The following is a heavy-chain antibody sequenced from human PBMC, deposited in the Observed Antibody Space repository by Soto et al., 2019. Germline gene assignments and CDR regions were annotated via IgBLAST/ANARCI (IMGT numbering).Heavy chain of an antibody. V-gene: IGHV5-51*01. J-gene: IGHJ4*02. D-gene: IGHD3-9*01. CDR1: GYTFTNYW. CDR3: ARPQYDILTGYPYCFDY. CDR2: IYPGDSDT. Sequence: PGESLKISCQGSGYTFTNYWIGWARQMPGKGLEWVGIIYPGDSDTRYSPSFQGQVTISADKSISTAYLQWNSLKASDTAMYFCARPQYDILTGYPYCFDYWGQGTLVTVSS.